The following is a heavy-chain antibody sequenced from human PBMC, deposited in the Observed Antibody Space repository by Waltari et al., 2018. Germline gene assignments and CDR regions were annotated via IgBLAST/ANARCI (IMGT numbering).Heavy chain of an antibody. Sequence: QVQLQESGPGLVKPSETLSLTCTVSGASFSSYSWGWIRESPGKGMEWIGYIYYSGSTNYNPSLKTRVTISVDTSKNQFSLKLNSVTAADTALYFCARTLHESSGYPYFDYWGQGTLVTVSS. D-gene: IGHD3-22*01. CDR1: GASFSSYS. CDR3: ARTLHESSGYPYFDY. CDR2: IYYSGST. V-gene: IGHV4-59*01. J-gene: IGHJ4*02.